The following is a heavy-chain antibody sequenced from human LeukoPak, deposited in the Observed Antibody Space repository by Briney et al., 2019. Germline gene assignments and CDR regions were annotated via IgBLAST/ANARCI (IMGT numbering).Heavy chain of an antibody. V-gene: IGHV4-39*02. J-gene: IGHJ4*02. CDR3: EEVEGVMTADFDY. CDR2: IYYSGTT. Sequence: SETLSLTCTVSGGSISSSSYYWGWIRQPPGKGLEWIGCIYYSGTTYYNPSLKTRLTMSIDTSKNHFSLNVSSVTAADTAVYFCEEVEGVMTADFDYWGQGTLVTVSS. CDR1: GGSISSSSYY. D-gene: IGHD2-21*02.